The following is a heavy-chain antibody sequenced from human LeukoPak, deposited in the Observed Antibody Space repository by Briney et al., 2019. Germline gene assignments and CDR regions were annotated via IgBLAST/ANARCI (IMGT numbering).Heavy chain of an antibody. CDR1: GFTFSSYS. D-gene: IGHD1-26*01. J-gene: IGHJ3*02. CDR3: AKDQYVGAPRDDAFDI. Sequence: GGSLRLSCAASGFTFSSYSMNWVRQAPGKGLEWVSAISGSGGSTYYADSVKGRFTISRDNSKNTLYLQMNSLRAEDTAVYYCAKDQYVGAPRDDAFDIWGQGTMVTVSS. V-gene: IGHV3-23*01. CDR2: ISGSGGST.